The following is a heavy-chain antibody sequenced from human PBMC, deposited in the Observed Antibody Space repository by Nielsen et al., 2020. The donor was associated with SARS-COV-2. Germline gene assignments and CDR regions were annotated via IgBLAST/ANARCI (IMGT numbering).Heavy chain of an antibody. CDR2: ISSSGSTI. Sequence: GGSLRLSCAASGFTFSSYEMNWVRQAPGKGLEWVSYISSSGSTIYYADSVEGRFTISRDNAKNSLYLQMNSLRAEDTAVYYCARDLGSGSYYWGQGTLVTVSS. V-gene: IGHV3-48*03. CDR3: ARDLGSGSYY. CDR1: GFTFSSYE. D-gene: IGHD1-26*01. J-gene: IGHJ4*02.